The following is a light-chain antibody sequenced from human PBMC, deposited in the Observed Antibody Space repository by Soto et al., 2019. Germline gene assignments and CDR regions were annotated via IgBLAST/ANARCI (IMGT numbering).Light chain of an antibody. V-gene: IGKV3-15*01. Sequence: EIVMTQSPATLSVSPGERATLSCRAGRSVSSYLAWYQQKPGQAPRLLIYGASTRATGIPARFSGSGSGTEFTLTISSLQSEDFAVYYCQHYNNWPYTFGQGTKVDIK. CDR3: QHYNNWPYT. CDR2: GAS. CDR1: RSVSSY. J-gene: IGKJ2*01.